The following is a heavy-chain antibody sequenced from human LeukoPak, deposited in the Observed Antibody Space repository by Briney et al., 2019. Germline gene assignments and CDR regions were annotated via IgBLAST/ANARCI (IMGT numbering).Heavy chain of an antibody. V-gene: IGHV3-66*02. CDR3: ARGNPSSRH. CDR1: GFTVINNY. D-gene: IGHD4-23*01. J-gene: IGHJ4*02. CDR2: FYSGGAT. Sequence: GGSLRLSCAASGFTVINNYMYWVRQAPGKGLEWVSMFYSGGATYYIDSVKGRFTISRDNFKNTLNLQRNNLRPEDTSVYYCARGNPSSRHWGQGTLVTVSS.